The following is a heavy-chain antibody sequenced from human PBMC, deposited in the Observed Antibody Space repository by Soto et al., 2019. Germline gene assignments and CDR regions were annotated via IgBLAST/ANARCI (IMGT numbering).Heavy chain of an antibody. CDR2: INPNSGGT. V-gene: IGHV1-2*02. D-gene: IGHD2-15*01. J-gene: IGHJ6*02. CDR3: ARVCSGGSCYFYYGMDV. CDR1: GYTFTGYY. Sequence: QVQLVQSGAEVKKPGASVKVSCKASGYTFTGYYMHWVRQAPGQGLEWMGWINPNSGGTNYAQKFQGRVTMTRDTSISTDYMELSRLRSDDTAVYYCARVCSGGSCYFYYGMDVWGQGTTVTVSS.